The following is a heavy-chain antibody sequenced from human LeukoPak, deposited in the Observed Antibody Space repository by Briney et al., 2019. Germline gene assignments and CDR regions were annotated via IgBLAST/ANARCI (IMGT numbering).Heavy chain of an antibody. V-gene: IGHV1-2*02. Sequence: ASVKVSCKASGYTFTGYYMHWVRQAPGQGLEWMGWINPNSGGTNYAQKFQGRVTMTRDTSISTAYMELSRLRSDDTAVYYCARRAYGSGSYSFDYWGQGTLVTVSP. J-gene: IGHJ4*02. D-gene: IGHD3-10*01. CDR1: GYTFTGYY. CDR3: ARRAYGSGSYSFDY. CDR2: INPNSGGT.